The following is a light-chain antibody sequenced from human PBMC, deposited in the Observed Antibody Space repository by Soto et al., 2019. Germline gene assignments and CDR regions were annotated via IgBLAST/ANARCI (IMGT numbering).Light chain of an antibody. Sequence: QSALTQPRSVSGSPGQSVTISCTGTSSDIGGYNYVSWYQQHPDKAPKLMIFDVNKRPSGVPDRFSGSKSGNTASLTVSGLQAEDEGDYYCSSYVGGNNLVFGGGTKLTVL. J-gene: IGLJ3*02. V-gene: IGLV2-8*01. CDR2: DVN. CDR1: SSDIGGYNY. CDR3: SSYVGGNNLV.